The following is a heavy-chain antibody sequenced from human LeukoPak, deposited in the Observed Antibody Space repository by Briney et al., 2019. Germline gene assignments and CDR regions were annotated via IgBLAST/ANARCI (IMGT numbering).Heavy chain of an antibody. V-gene: IGHV1-18*01. CDR3: ASMEPSYFDY. J-gene: IGHJ4*02. CDR1: GYTFTSYG. Sequence: ASVKVSCKASGYTFTSYGISWVRQAPGQGLEWMGWISAYNGNTNYAQKFQGRVTITADKSTSTAYMELSSLRSEDTAVYYCASMEPSYFDYWGQGTLVTVSS. D-gene: IGHD1-1*01. CDR2: ISAYNGNT.